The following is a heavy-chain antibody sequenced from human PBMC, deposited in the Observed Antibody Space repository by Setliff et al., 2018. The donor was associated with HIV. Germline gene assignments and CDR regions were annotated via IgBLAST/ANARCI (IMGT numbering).Heavy chain of an antibody. J-gene: IGHJ4*02. CDR1: GESFSGYY. Sequence: SETLSLTCTVYGESFSGYYWTWIRQSPGKGLEWIGSIYYSGTTYYNPSLKSRISISIDTSKNQFSLKLSSVAAADTAVYSCARFVRGAFDSWGQGSLVTVSS. CDR2: IYYSGTT. D-gene: IGHD3-10*02. CDR3: ARFVRGAFDS. V-gene: IGHV4-59*06.